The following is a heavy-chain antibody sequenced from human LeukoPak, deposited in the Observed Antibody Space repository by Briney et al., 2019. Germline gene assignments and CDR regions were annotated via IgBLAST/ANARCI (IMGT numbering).Heavy chain of an antibody. J-gene: IGHJ4*02. Sequence: SETLSLTCTVSGGSISSSSYYWGWIRQPPGKGLEWIGSIYYSGSTYYNPSLKSRVTISVDTSKNQFSLKLSSVTAADTAVYYCARGVGEYYFDYWGQGTLVTVSS. CDR2: IYYSGST. D-gene: IGHD3-10*01. CDR1: GGSISSSSYY. V-gene: IGHV4-39*07. CDR3: ARGVGEYYFDY.